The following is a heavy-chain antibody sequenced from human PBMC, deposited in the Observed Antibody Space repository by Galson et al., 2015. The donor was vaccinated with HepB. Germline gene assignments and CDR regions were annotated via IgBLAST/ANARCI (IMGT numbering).Heavy chain of an antibody. Sequence: SVKVSCKASGGTFSSYAISWVRQAPGQGLEWMGGIIPIFGTANYAQKFQGRVTITADESTSTAYMELSSLRSEDTAVYYCARAGKAVTCDYYYYYGMDVWGQGTTVTVSS. CDR2: IIPIFGTA. CDR1: GGTFSSYA. J-gene: IGHJ6*02. V-gene: IGHV1-69*13. CDR3: ARAGKAVTCDYYYYYGMDV. D-gene: IGHD4-17*01.